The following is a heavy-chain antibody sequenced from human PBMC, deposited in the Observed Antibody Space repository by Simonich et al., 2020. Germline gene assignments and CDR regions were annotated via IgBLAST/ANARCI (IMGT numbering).Heavy chain of an antibody. J-gene: IGHJ3*02. CDR3: AKDLGERITMIVVVIDAFDI. CDR1: GFTFSSYA. CDR2: ISGRGGRT. D-gene: IGHD3-22*01. V-gene: IGHV3-23*01. Sequence: GGGLVQPGGSLRLSCAASGFTFSSYAMSWVRQAPGMGRGWVEAISGRGGRTNYADSVKGRFTTSRDNSKNTLYLQMNSLRAGDTAVYYCAKDLGERITMIVVVIDAFDIWGQGTMVTVSS.